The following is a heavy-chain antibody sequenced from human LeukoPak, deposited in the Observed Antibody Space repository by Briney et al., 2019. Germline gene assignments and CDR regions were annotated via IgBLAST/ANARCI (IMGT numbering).Heavy chain of an antibody. D-gene: IGHD5-24*01. CDR2: INGDGGST. CDR3: TRPLNYGFDY. CDR1: GFTFSSYW. J-gene: IGHJ4*02. V-gene: IGHV3-74*03. Sequence: PGGALRLSCAASGFTFSSYWMHWVRQAPGKGLVWVSHINGDGGSTTYADSVKGRFTNSRDNAKNTLYLQMNSLRAEDTAVFYCTRPLNYGFDYWGQGTLVTVSS.